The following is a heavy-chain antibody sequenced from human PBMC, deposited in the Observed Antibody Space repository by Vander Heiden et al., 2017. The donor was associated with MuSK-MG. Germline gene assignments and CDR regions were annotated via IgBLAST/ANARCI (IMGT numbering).Heavy chain of an antibody. CDR2: IKQDGSEK. CDR3: ARDNTIFGVVAHFEY. Sequence: EVQLVESGGGLVQPGGSLRLSCAASGFTFSSYWMSWVRQAPGKGLEWVANIKQDGSEKYYVDSVKGRFTISRDNAKNSLYLQMNSLRAEDTAVYYCARDNTIFGVVAHFEYWGQGTLVTVSS. J-gene: IGHJ4*02. V-gene: IGHV3-7*01. D-gene: IGHD3-3*01. CDR1: GFTFSSYW.